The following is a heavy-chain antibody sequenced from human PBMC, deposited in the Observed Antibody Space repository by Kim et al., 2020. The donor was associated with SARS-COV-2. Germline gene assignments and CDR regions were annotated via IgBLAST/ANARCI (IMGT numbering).Heavy chain of an antibody. J-gene: IGHJ4*02. CDR1: GYTFTSYG. CDR2: ISAYNGNT. Sequence: ASVKVSCKASGYTFTSYGISWVRQAPGQGLEWMGWISAYNGNTNYAQKLQGRVTMTTDTSTSTAYMELRSLRSDDTAVYYCARAYYDILTGYCRYFDYWGQGTLVTVSS. V-gene: IGHV1-18*01. D-gene: IGHD3-9*01. CDR3: ARAYYDILTGYCRYFDY.